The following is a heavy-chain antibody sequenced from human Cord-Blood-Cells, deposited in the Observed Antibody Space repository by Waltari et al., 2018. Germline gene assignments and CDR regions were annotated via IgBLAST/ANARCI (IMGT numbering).Heavy chain of an antibody. CDR3: ARGGELELYYYYYGMDV. D-gene: IGHD1-7*01. V-gene: IGHV3-11*01. Sequence: ESGGGLVKPGGSLRLSCAASSFTFSNYYMSWIRQAPGKGLEWVSYISSSGSTIYYADCVKGRFTISRDNAKNSLYSQMNSLRAEDTAVYYCARGGELELYYYYYGMDVWGQGTTVTVSS. J-gene: IGHJ6*02. CDR1: SFTFSNYY. CDR2: ISSSGSTI.